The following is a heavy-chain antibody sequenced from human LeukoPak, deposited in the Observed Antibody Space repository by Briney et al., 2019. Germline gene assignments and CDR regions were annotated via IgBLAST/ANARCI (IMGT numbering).Heavy chain of an antibody. CDR3: ARPRVAAAGRGWFDP. CDR1: GGSISSSSYY. D-gene: IGHD6-13*01. CDR2: IYYSGST. V-gene: IGHV4-39*01. J-gene: IGHJ5*02. Sequence: SETLSLTCTVSGGSISSSSYYWGWIRQPPGKGLEGIGSIYYSGSTYYNPSLKSRVTISVDTSKNQFSLKLSSVTAADTAVYYCARPRVAAAGRGWFDPWGQGTLVTVSS.